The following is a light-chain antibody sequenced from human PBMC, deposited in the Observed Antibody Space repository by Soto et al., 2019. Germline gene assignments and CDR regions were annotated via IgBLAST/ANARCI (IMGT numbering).Light chain of an antibody. CDR1: ISDVGGYNY. CDR3: SSYTSRSGLGVV. J-gene: IGLJ2*01. Sequence: QSVLTQPASVSGSPGQSITISCTGTISDVGGYNYVSWYQQHPGKAPKLIIYEVSHRPSGISDRFSGSKSGNTASLTISGLQAEDEADYHCSSYTSRSGLGVVFGGGTQLTVL. CDR2: EVS. V-gene: IGLV2-14*01.